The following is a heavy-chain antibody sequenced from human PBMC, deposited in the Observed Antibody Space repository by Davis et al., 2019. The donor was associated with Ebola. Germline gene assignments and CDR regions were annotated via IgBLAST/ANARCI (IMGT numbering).Heavy chain of an antibody. CDR2: IKQDGSAR. J-gene: IGHJ3*02. V-gene: IGHV3-7*03. Sequence: PGGSLRLSCPASGFTFRNYWIEWGSEALGKWLVGVSKIKQDGSARYYVDSLKGRFTISRDNVKHSLSLQIDSLRAEDTVVYYCAGGLGFIIRIWGQGKMVTVSS. CDR3: AGGLGFIIRI. CDR1: GFTFRNYW. D-gene: IGHD3-10*01.